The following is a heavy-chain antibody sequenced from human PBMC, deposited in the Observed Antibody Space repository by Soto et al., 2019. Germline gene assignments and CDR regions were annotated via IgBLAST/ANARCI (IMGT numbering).Heavy chain of an antibody. J-gene: IGHJ6*02. Sequence: GGSLRLSCAASGFTFSSYAMSWVRQAPGKGLEWVSAISGSGGSTYYADSVKGRFTISRDNSKNTLYLQMNSLRAEDTAVYYCAKGRIVGATKGVYGMDVWGQGTTVTVSS. V-gene: IGHV3-23*01. D-gene: IGHD1-26*01. CDR3: AKGRIVGATKGVYGMDV. CDR2: ISGSGGST. CDR1: GFTFSSYA.